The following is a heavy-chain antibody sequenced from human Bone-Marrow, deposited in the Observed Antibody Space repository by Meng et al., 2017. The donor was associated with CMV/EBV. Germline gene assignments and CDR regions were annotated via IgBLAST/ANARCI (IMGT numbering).Heavy chain of an antibody. Sequence: GESLKVSCAASGFTFSSYSMNWVRQAPGKGLEWVSSISSSSSYIYYADSVKGRFTISRDNAKNSLYLQMNSLRAEDTAVYYCARVSSCYTCYYGMDVWGQGTTVTASS. V-gene: IGHV3-21*01. CDR1: GFTFSSYS. J-gene: IGHJ6*02. CDR2: ISSSSSYI. CDR3: ARVSSCYTCYYGMDV. D-gene: IGHD2-2*02.